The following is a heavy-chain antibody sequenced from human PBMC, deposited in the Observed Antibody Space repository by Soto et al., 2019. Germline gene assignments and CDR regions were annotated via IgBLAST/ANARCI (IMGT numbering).Heavy chain of an antibody. V-gene: IGHV1-69*02. J-gene: IGHJ4*02. D-gene: IGHD2-21*01. CDR2: LIPLLGIP. CDR3: ARDGVHQLLSRFDL. Sequence: QVLLVQSGAEVRKPESSVRVSCQASGGTFSDFTISWLRQIPGQGLEWMGRLIPLLGIPTYAERFQGRVKITADKTTGNSYMEVRSLTSVDTAVYYCARDGVHQLLSRFDLGGQGPLVAVSS. CDR1: GGTFSDFT.